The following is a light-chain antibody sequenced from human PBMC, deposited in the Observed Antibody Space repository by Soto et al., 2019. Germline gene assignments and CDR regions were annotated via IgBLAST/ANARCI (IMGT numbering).Light chain of an antibody. J-gene: IGKJ1*01. CDR3: QQSYSTPWT. Sequence: DIQMTQSPSSLSASVGDRVTITCRASQNIKNYLSWYQQKPGKAPKLLIYTASRLQSGVPSRFSGSGFGTDFSLTIDSLQPEDFASYYWQQSYSTPWTFGRGTKVEIK. CDR2: TAS. V-gene: IGKV1-39*01. CDR1: QNIKNY.